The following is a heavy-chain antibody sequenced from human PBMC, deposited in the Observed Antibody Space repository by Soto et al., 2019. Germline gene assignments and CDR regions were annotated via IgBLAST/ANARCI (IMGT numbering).Heavy chain of an antibody. CDR3: ATDIAVTHNYYYRGMDV. CDR2: IKSKVDGGTT. V-gene: IGHV3-15*01. Sequence: EVQLVESGGGLVKPGGSLRLSCAASGFTFSNAWMNWVRQPPGKGLEWIGRIKSKVDGGTTDYAAPVKVRFNISRDDSKNTLYLQMKSLKTEDTAVYFCATDIAVTHNYYYRGMDVWGQGTTVTVSS. CDR1: GFTFSNAW. D-gene: IGHD6-19*01. J-gene: IGHJ6*02.